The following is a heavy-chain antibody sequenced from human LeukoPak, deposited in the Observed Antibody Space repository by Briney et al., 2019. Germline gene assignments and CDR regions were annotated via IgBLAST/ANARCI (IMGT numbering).Heavy chain of an antibody. CDR1: GFTFDDYA. Sequence: GGSLRLSCAASGFTFDDYAMHWVRQAPGKGLEWVSGISWNSGSIGYADSVKGRFTISRDNAKNSLYLQMNSLRAEDTALYYCAKDLEAAGTDSFDCWGQGTLVTVSS. D-gene: IGHD6-13*01. J-gene: IGHJ4*02. CDR3: AKDLEAAGTDSFDC. V-gene: IGHV3-9*01. CDR2: ISWNSGSI.